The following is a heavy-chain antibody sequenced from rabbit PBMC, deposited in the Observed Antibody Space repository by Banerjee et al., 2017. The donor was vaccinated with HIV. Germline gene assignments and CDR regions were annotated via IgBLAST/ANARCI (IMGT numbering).Heavy chain of an antibody. J-gene: IGHJ4*01. CDR2: IDTNDGDT. Sequence: QQQLVESGGGLVKPGGTLTLTCKASGFSFSSNWICWVRQAPGKGLEWIACIDTNDGDTDYANWPNGRFTISRHNAQNTLYLQLNSLTAADTATYFCVRDQAGDAGYGPWYFNLWGPGTLVTVS. CDR3: VRDQAGDAGYGPWYFNL. V-gene: IGHV1S47*01. CDR1: GFSFSSNW. D-gene: IGHD4-2*01.